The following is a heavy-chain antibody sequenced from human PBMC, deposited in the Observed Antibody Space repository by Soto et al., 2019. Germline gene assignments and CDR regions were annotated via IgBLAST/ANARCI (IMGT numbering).Heavy chain of an antibody. V-gene: IGHV1-18*01. CDR2: ISAYNGNT. CDR3: ARNSCSGGSCYRYYYYYGMDV. CDR1: GYTFTSYG. D-gene: IGHD2-15*01. Sequence: ASVKVACKASGYTFTSYGISGVRQAHGQGLEWMGWISAYNGNTNYAQKLQGRVTMTTDTSTSTAYMELRSLRSDDTAVYYCARNSCSGGSCYRYYYYYGMDVWGQGTTVTVSS. J-gene: IGHJ6*02.